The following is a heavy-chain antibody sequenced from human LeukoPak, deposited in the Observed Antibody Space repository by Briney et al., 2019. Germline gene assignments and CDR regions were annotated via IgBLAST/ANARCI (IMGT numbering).Heavy chain of an antibody. CDR3: ARDQESYYGAADY. CDR2: ISSSGSTI. CDR1: GFTFSSYS. D-gene: IGHD1-26*01. V-gene: IGHV3-48*04. Sequence: GGSLRLSCAASGFTFSSYSMNWVRQAPGKGLEWVSYISSSGSTIYYTDSVKGRFTISRDNAKNSLYLQMNSLRAEDTAVYYCARDQESYYGAADYWGQGTLVTVSS. J-gene: IGHJ4*02.